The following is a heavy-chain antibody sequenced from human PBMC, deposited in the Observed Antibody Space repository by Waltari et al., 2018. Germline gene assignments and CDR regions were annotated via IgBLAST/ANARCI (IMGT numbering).Heavy chain of an antibody. CDR3: ARRAVRGASPYYYYYGMDV. CDR1: GGSISSSSYY. CDR2: IYYSGST. J-gene: IGHJ6*02. D-gene: IGHD3-10*01. Sequence: QLQLQESGPGLVKPSETLSLTCTVSGGSISSSSYYWGWIRQPPGKGLEWIGSIYYSGSTDYNPSLKSGVTISVDTSKNQFSRKLSFVTAADTAVYYCARRAVRGASPYYYYYGMDVWGQGTTVTVSS. V-gene: IGHV4-39*01.